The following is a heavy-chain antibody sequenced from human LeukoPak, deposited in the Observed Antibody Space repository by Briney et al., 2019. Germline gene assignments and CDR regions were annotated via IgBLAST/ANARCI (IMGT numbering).Heavy chain of an antibody. CDR1: GFTFNNYA. J-gene: IGHJ4*02. CDR2: VTASGGAT. D-gene: IGHD2-15*01. CDR3: TKKDICSGGSCPFDY. Sequence: GGSLRLSCAASGFTFNNYAMNWVRQAPGKGLEWISTVTASGGATYYADSVKGRFTISRDNSKNTLFLQMNNLRAEDTAVYYCTKKDICSGGSCPFDYWGQGTLVTVSS. V-gene: IGHV3-23*01.